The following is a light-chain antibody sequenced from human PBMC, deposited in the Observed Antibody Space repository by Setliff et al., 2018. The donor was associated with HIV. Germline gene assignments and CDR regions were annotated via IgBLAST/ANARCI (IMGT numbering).Light chain of an antibody. V-gene: IGLV2-14*03. CDR1: SSDVGRYDY. CDR2: DVT. Sequence: QSVLTQPASVSGSAGQSVTISCTGTSSDVGRYDYVSWYQQHPGKAPKLMIYDVTNRPSGVSNRFSGSKSGNTASLTISGLQAGDEADYYCSSYTTSSTKNVVGTGTKV. CDR3: SSYTTSSTKNV. J-gene: IGLJ1*01.